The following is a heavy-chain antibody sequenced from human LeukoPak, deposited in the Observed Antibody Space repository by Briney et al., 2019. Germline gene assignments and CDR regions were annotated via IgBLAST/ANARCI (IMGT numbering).Heavy chain of an antibody. V-gene: IGHV3-30*04. CDR2: ISFDGSDK. J-gene: IGHJ4*02. CDR1: GFTFSSYA. D-gene: IGHD5-24*01. CDR3: ATDRRRDGYNYFDY. Sequence: GGSLRLSCAASGFTFSSYAMHWVRQAPGKGLEWVALISFDGSDKYYADSVKGRCTISRDNSKNTLYLQMNSLGAEDTAVYYCATDRRRDGYNYFDYWGQGTLVTVSS.